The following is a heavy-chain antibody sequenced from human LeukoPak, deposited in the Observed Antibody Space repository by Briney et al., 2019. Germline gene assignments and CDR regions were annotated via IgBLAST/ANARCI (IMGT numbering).Heavy chain of an antibody. Sequence: GGSLRLSCAASGFTFSNYWMHWVRQAPGKGLVWVSRINSDESTTTYADSAKGRFTISRDNAKNTLYLQMNSLRAEDTAVYYCARDPGTAMGRALDFWGQGTLVTVSS. CDR3: ARDPGTAMGRALDF. D-gene: IGHD5-18*01. CDR1: GFTFSNYW. CDR2: INSDESTT. V-gene: IGHV3-74*01. J-gene: IGHJ4*02.